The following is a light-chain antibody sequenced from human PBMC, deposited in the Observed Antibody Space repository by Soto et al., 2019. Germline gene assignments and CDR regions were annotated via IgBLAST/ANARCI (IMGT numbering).Light chain of an antibody. V-gene: IGKV3-15*01. CDR3: QQYNNWPLT. J-gene: IGKJ4*01. CDR1: QSVSSN. CDR2: GAS. Sequence: EIVMTQSPATLSVSPGERATRSCRASQSVSSNLAWYQQKPGQAPRLLIYGASTRATDIPARFSGSGSGTEFTLTISSLQSEDFAVYYCQQYNNWPLTFGGGTKVEIK.